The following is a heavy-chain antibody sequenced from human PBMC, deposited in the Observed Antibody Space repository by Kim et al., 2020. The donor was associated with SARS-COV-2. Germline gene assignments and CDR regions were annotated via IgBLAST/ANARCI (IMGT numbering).Heavy chain of an antibody. J-gene: IGHJ4*02. CDR3: VKDRLFSRVRGLPSDY. Sequence: SVKGRFTISRDNSKNTLYLKMSSLRAEDTAVYYCVKDRLFSRVRGLPSDYWGQGTLVTVSS. V-gene: IGHV3-64D*09. D-gene: IGHD3-10*01.